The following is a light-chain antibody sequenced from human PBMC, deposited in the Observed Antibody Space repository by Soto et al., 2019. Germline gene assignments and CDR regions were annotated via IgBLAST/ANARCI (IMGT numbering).Light chain of an antibody. Sequence: EIVMTQSPATLSVSPGEKATLSCRASQSVSSNLAWYQQKPGQAPTLLIYAASARATGIPVGFSGSRSGTEFTLTISSLQSENFAVYYCQHYNNWPFTVGQGTKVDSK. CDR2: AAS. CDR1: QSVSSN. V-gene: IGKV3-15*01. J-gene: IGKJ2*01. CDR3: QHYNNWPFT.